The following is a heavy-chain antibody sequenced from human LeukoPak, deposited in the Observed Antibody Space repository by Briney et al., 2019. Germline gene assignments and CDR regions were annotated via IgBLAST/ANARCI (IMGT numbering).Heavy chain of an antibody. CDR3: ARRVGATAYFDY. CDR2: ISSSSSYI. D-gene: IGHD1-26*01. J-gene: IGHJ4*02. V-gene: IGHV3-21*01. Sequence: PGGSLRLSCAASGFTFSSYSMNWVRQAPGKGLEWVSFISSSSSYIYYADSVKGRFTISRDNAKNSLYLQMNSLRAEDTALYYCARRVGATAYFDYWGQGTLVTVSS. CDR1: GFTFSSYS.